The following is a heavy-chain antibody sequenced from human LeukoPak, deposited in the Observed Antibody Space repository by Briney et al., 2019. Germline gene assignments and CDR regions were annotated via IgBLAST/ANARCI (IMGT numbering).Heavy chain of an antibody. D-gene: IGHD1-26*01. Sequence: GGSLRLSCAASGFTFSSYGMSWVRQAPGKGLEWVSAISGSGGSTYYADSVKGRFISSRDNSKNTLYLQMNSLRAEDTAVYYCTRGGRNTSYYWYYWGQGTLVTVSS. CDR3: TRGGRNTSYYWYY. CDR2: ISGSGGST. J-gene: IGHJ4*02. V-gene: IGHV3-23*01. CDR1: GFTFSSYG.